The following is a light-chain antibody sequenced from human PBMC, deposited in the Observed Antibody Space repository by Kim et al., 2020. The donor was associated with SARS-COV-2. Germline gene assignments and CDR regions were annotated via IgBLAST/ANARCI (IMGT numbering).Light chain of an antibody. V-gene: IGKV1-5*03. CDR3: QQYNSYPYT. J-gene: IGKJ2*01. CDR1: QSISSW. Sequence: SASVGDRVTITCRASQSISSWLAWYQQKPGKAPKLLIYKASSLESGVPSRFSGSVSETVFSLTISSLQPDDFATYYCQQYNSYPYTFGQGTKLEI. CDR2: KAS.